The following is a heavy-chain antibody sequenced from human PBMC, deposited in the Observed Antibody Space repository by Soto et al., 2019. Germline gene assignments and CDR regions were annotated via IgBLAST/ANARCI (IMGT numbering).Heavy chain of an antibody. CDR1: GFTFSNAW. J-gene: IGHJ6*02. Sequence: EVLLVESGGGLVKPGGSLRLSCAASGFTFSNAWMSWVRQAPGKGLEWVGRIKSKTDGGTTDYAAPVKGRFTISRDDSKNTLHLQMNSLKTEDAAVYYCTTGVTSRGMDVWGQGTTVTVSS. CDR3: TTGVTSRGMDV. D-gene: IGHD2-21*02. V-gene: IGHV3-15*01. CDR2: IKSKTDGGTT.